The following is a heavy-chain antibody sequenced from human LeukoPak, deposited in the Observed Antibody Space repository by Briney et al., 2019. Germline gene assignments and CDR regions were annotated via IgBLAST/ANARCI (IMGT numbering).Heavy chain of an antibody. J-gene: IGHJ4*01. Sequence: PGGSLRLSCAASGFRFSGHYMSWIRQAPGKGLEWVAYISSTVTTVYYADSVKGRFTISRDNTKDSLYLQMSSLKAEDTAVYYCARGDCSAASCYYFDYWGQGTLVTASS. CDR3: ARGDCSAASCYYFDY. CDR2: ISSTVTTV. CDR1: GFRFSGHY. V-gene: IGHV3-11*04. D-gene: IGHD2-15*01.